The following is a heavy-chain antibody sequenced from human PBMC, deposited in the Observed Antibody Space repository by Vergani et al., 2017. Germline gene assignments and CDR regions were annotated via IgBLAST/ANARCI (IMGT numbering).Heavy chain of an antibody. V-gene: IGHV3-53*01. J-gene: IGHJ4*02. CDR2: ISSSSSYI. CDR3: ARVTDLMITFGGVIV. D-gene: IGHD3-16*02. CDR1: GFTVSSNY. Sequence: EVQLVESGGGLIQPGGSLRLSCAASGFTVSSNYMSWVRQAPGKGLEWVSSISSSSSYIYYADSVKGRFTISRDNSKNTLYLQMNSLRAEDTAVYYCARVTDLMITFGGVIVWGQGALVTVSS.